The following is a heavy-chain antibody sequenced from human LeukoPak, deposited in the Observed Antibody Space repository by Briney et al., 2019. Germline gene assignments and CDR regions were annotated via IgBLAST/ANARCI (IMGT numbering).Heavy chain of an antibody. CDR2: SHYSGNT. V-gene: IGHV4-59*08. CDR1: AYSISSGYY. J-gene: IGHJ4*02. CDR3: ARQLGVVVPAAADY. D-gene: IGHD2-15*01. Sequence: SETLSLTCTVSAYSISSGYYWSWIRQPPGKGLEWIGYSHYSGNTNYNPSLKSRVTMSVDTSKNQFSLKLSSVTAADTAVYYCARQLGVVVPAAADYWGQGTLVTVSS.